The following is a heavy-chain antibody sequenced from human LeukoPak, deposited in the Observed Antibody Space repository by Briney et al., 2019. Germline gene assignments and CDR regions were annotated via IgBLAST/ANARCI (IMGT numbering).Heavy chain of an antibody. Sequence: ASVKVSCKASGYTFTGYYMHWVRQAPGQGLEWMGWINPNSGGTNYAQKFQGRVTRTRDTSISTAYMELSRLRSDDTAVYYCARDGDFWSGYYTKVYWGQGTLVTVSS. D-gene: IGHD3-3*01. V-gene: IGHV1-2*02. CDR2: INPNSGGT. J-gene: IGHJ4*02. CDR1: GYTFTGYY. CDR3: ARDGDFWSGYYTKVY.